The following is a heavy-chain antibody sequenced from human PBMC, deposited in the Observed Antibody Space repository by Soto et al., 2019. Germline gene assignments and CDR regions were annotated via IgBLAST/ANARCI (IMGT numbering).Heavy chain of an antibody. CDR2: ISSNSSYI. D-gene: IGHD1-1*01. CDR1: GXTFSSYR. J-gene: IGHJ4*02. Sequence: GSLRLSSAVSGXTFSSYRMNWVRQAPGKGLEWVSSISSNSSYIYYADSVKGRFTISRDNAKNSLYLQMKSLRAEDTAVYYFARDPTGTASRWGQGNLLTVS. CDR3: ARDPTGTASR. V-gene: IGHV3-21*01.